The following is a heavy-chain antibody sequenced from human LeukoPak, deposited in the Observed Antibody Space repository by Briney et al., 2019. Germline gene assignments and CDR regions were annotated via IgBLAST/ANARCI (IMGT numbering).Heavy chain of an antibody. CDR3: AKDGRQGITMIVVVTSYYFDY. D-gene: IGHD3-22*01. CDR2: IKQDGSEK. CDR1: GFTFSSYW. Sequence: PGGSLRLSCAASGFTFSSYWMSWVRQAPGRGLEWVANIKQDGSEKYYVDSVKGRFTISRDNAKNSLYLQMNSLRAEDTAVYYCAKDGRQGITMIVVVTSYYFDYWGQGTLVTVSS. V-gene: IGHV3-7*01. J-gene: IGHJ4*02.